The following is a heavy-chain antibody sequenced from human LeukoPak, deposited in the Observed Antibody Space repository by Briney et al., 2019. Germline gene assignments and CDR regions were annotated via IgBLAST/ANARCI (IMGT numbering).Heavy chain of an antibody. Sequence: GGSLRLSCAASGFTVSSNYMGWVRQAPGKGLEWVSVIYSGGSTYYADSVKGRFTISRDNSKNTLYLQMNSLRAEDTAVYYCAREGILAAAGTAYFDYWGQGTLVTASS. CDR1: GFTVSSNY. J-gene: IGHJ4*02. CDR2: IYSGGST. V-gene: IGHV3-53*01. D-gene: IGHD6-13*01. CDR3: AREGILAAAGTAYFDY.